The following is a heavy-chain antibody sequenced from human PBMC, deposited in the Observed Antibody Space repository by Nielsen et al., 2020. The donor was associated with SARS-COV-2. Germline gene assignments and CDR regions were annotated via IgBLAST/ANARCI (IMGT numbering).Heavy chain of an antibody. CDR2: IYYSGST. D-gene: IGHD6-13*01. CDR1: GGSISSGGYY. J-gene: IGHJ4*02. CDR3: ARVAIAAEDFDY. V-gene: IGHV4-31*03. Sequence: SETLSLTCTVSGGSISSGGYYWSWIRQHPGKGLEWIGYIYYSGSTYYNPSLKSRVTISVDTSKNQFSLKLSSVTAADTAVYYCARVAIAAEDFDYWGQGTLVTVSS.